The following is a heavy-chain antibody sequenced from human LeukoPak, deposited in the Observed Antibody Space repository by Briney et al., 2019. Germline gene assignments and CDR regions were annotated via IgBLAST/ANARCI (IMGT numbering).Heavy chain of an antibody. CDR2: IYIGGST. J-gene: IGHJ4*02. CDR1: GFXVSSNH. Sequence: PGGSLRLSCAASGFXVSSNHISWVRQAPGKGLEWVSSIYIGGSTYYADSVKGRFTISRDNPNNTLYLQMHSLRAEDTAVYYCAREISRFGIWGQGTLVTVSS. V-gene: IGHV3-66*01. CDR3: AREISRFGI. D-gene: IGHD3-16*01.